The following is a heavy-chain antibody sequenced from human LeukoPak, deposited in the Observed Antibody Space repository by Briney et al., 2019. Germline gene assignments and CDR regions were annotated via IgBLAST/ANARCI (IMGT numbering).Heavy chain of an antibody. CDR1: GFTFSSYA. Sequence: GGSLRLSCAASGFTFSSYAMSWVRQAPGKGLEWVSSISSSSSYIYYADSVKGRFTISRDNAKNSLYLQMNSLRAEDTAVYYCARAIFPSYYYYGMDVWGQGTTVTVSS. J-gene: IGHJ6*02. CDR2: ISSSSSYI. V-gene: IGHV3-21*01. CDR3: ARAIFPSYYYYGMDV. D-gene: IGHD2/OR15-2a*01.